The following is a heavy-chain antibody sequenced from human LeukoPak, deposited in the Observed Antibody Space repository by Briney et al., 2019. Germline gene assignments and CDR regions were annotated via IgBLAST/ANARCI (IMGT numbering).Heavy chain of an antibody. J-gene: IGHJ6*02. Sequence: GGSLRLSCAASGFTVSSNYMSWVRQAPGKGLEWVSVIYSGGSTYYADSVKGRFTISRHNSKNTLYPQMNSLRAEDTAVYYCARVRCSSTSCYRGYYGMDVWGQGTTVTVSS. D-gene: IGHD2-2*01. CDR2: IYSGGST. CDR1: GFTVSSNY. V-gene: IGHV3-53*04. CDR3: ARVRCSSTSCYRGYYGMDV.